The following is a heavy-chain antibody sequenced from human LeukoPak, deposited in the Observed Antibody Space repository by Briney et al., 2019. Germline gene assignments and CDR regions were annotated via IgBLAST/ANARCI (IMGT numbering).Heavy chain of an antibody. CDR2: INTNTGNP. Sequence: ASVKVSCKASGYTFTSYAMNWVRQAPGQGLEWMGWINTNTGNPTYAQGFTGRFVFSLDTSVTTAYLPGSSLRAEDTSVYYCARGRIAARGEKFDPWGQGTLVTVSS. CDR3: ARGRIAARGEKFDP. CDR1: GYTFTSYA. D-gene: IGHD6-25*01. V-gene: IGHV7-4-1*02. J-gene: IGHJ5*02.